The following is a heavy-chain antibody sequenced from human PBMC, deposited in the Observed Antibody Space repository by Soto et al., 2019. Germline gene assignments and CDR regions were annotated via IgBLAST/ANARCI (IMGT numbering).Heavy chain of an antibody. D-gene: IGHD2-15*01. V-gene: IGHV3-33*01. CDR2: IWFDGSNK. CDR3: AGVQMPAATTYVVI. CDR1: GFTFSSYA. Sequence: QVHLVESGGGVVQPGGSLRLYCAASGFTFSSYAIHWVRQAPGKGLEWVAIIWFDGSNKYYADSVKGRFSISRDNSENPLFLQVDTPSADYTAGYYWAGVQMPAATTYVVIWCQAAVVICSS. J-gene: IGHJ4*02.